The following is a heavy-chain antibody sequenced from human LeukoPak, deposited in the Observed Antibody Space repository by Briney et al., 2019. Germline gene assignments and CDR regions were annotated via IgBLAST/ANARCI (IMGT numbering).Heavy chain of an antibody. CDR1: GFTFSNYA. V-gene: IGHV3-23*01. CDR3: AKVQDGSGSYYPNFDY. D-gene: IGHD3-10*01. J-gene: IGHJ4*02. Sequence: GGSLRLSCAAAGFTFSNYAMTWVRQAPGKGLEWVSGISGTGGTTYYADSVKGRFTISRDNSKNRLYLQMNSLRAEDTAVYHCAKVQDGSGSYYPNFDYWGQGTLVTVSS. CDR2: ISGTGGTT.